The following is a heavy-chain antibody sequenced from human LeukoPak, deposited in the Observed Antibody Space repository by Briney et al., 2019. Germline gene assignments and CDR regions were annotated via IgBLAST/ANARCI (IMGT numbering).Heavy chain of an antibody. Sequence: GGSLRLSCAASGFTFSSYSMNWVRQAPGKGLVWVSRINSDGSSTSYADSVKGRFTISRDNAKNTLYLQMNSLRAEDTAVYYCATGYCSSTSCYRPSDYWGQGTLVTVSS. V-gene: IGHV3-74*01. D-gene: IGHD2-2*02. CDR3: ATGYCSSTSCYRPSDY. CDR1: GFTFSSYS. J-gene: IGHJ4*02. CDR2: INSDGSST.